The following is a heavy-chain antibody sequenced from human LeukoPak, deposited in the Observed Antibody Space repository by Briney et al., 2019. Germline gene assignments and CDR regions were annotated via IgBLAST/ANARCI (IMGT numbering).Heavy chain of an antibody. D-gene: IGHD6-6*01. J-gene: IGHJ6*03. CDR2: INHSGST. CDR1: GGSFSGYY. V-gene: IGHV4-34*01. Sequence: SETLSLTCAVYGGSFSGYYWSWIRQPPGKGLECIGEINHSGSTNYNPSLKSRVTISVDTSKNQFSLKLSSVTAADTAVYYRARGRGAARPRPNLYYYYYYMYVWGKGTTVTVSS. CDR3: ARGRGAARPRPNLYYYYYYMYV.